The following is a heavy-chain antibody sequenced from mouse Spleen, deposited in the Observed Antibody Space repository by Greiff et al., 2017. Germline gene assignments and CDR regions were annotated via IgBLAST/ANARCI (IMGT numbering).Heavy chain of an antibody. J-gene: IGHJ1*01. CDR1: GFTFSSFG. CDR3: ARGYDAYFDV. CDR2: ISSGSSTI. V-gene: IGHV5-17*02. D-gene: IGHD2-2*01. Sequence: EVKVVESGGGLVQPGGSRKLSCAASGFTFSSFGMHWVRQAPEKGLEWVAYISSGSSTIYYADTVKGRFTISRDHPKNTLFLQMTSLRSEDTAMYYCARGYDAYFDVWGAGTTVTVSS.